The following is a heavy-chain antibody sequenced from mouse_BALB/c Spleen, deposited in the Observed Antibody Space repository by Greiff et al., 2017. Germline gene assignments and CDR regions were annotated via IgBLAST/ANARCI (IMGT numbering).Heavy chain of an antibody. J-gene: IGHJ4*01. Sequence: EVKLVESGGGLVKPGGSLKLSCAASGFTFSDYYMYWVRQTPEKRLEWVATISDGGSYTYYPDSVKGRFTISRDNAKNNLYLQMSSLKSEDTAMYYCARALLLRFYAMDYWGQGTSVTVSS. V-gene: IGHV5-4*02. CDR1: GFTFSDYY. CDR3: ARALLLRFYAMDY. D-gene: IGHD1-1*01. CDR2: ISDGGSYT.